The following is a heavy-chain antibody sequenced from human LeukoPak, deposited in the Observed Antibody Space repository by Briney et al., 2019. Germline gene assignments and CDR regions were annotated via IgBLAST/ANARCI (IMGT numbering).Heavy chain of an antibody. Sequence: ASVKVSCKASGNTFTNNGISWVRQAPGQGLEWMGWISAYNGHTNYAQKLQGRVTMTTDTSTSTAYMELRSLRSDDTAAYYCARDRDRSITWIQLWSGYNWNDVSEAHYRYFDYWGQGTLVTVSS. CDR3: ARDRDRSITWIQLWSGYNWNDVSEAHYRYFDY. D-gene: IGHD1-20*01. CDR2: ISAYNGHT. CDR1: GNTFTNNG. V-gene: IGHV1-18*01. J-gene: IGHJ4*02.